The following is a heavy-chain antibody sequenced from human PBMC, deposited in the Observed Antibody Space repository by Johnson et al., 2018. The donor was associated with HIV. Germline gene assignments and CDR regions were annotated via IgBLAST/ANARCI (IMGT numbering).Heavy chain of an antibody. CDR3: ARGFDAFDI. CDR2: INWNGGST. V-gene: IGHV3-20*04. CDR1: GFTFSNAW. Sequence: VQLVESGGGVVQPGRSLRLSCAASGFTFSNAWMSWVRQAPGKGLEWVSGINWNGGSTGYADSVKGRFTISRDNTKNTLYLQMNSLRAEDTAVYYCARGFDAFDIWGQGTMVTVSS. J-gene: IGHJ3*02.